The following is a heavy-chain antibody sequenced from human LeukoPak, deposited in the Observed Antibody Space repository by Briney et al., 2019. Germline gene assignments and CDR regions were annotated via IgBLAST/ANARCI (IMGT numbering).Heavy chain of an antibody. Sequence: SQTLSPTCSVSGASISRYYSINRYYWSWLRQSPGKGLEWIGYIYGSGTTNYNPSLKSRVTISVDTSKHQFSLKLSSVTAADTAIYYCAGGGYCSVPSCYAPLFDHWGQGIPVTVSS. V-gene: IGHV4-59*03. CDR3: AGGGYCSVPSCYAPLFDH. CDR2: IYGSGTT. D-gene: IGHD2-2*01. CDR1: GASISRYYSINRYY. J-gene: IGHJ4*02.